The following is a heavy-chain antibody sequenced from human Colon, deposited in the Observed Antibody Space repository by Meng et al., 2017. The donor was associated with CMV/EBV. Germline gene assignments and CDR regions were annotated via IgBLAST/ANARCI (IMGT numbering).Heavy chain of an antibody. D-gene: IGHD3-22*01. CDR1: GGSISSNDYY. CDR2: IFHTGST. V-gene: IGHV4-30-4*08. J-gene: IGHJ4*02. Sequence: SETLSLTCSVSGGSISSNDYYWSWIRQSPGKGLEWIGYIFHTGSTYYNPSLKSRLTISVDTSKNQFSLKLRSMAAADTPVYYCARGPNHYDSSGYSAYWGQGRLVTVSS. CDR3: ARGPNHYDSSGYSAY.